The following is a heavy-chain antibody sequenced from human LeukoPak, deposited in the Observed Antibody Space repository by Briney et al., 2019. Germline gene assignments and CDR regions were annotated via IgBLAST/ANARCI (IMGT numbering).Heavy chain of an antibody. J-gene: IGHJ4*02. CDR2: INHSGST. CDR3: ARITMVRGVIMTEGPS. CDR1: GGSFSGYY. D-gene: IGHD3-10*01. V-gene: IGHV4-34*01. Sequence: SETLSLTCAVYGGSFSGYYWSWIRQPPGKGLEWIGEINHSGSTNYNPSLKSRVTISVDTSKNQFSLKLSSVTAADTAVYCCARITMVRGVIMTEGPSWGQGTLVTVSS.